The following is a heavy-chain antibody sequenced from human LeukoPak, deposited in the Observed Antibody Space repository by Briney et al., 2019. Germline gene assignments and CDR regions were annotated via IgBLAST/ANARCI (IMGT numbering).Heavy chain of an antibody. J-gene: IGHJ4*02. CDR3: VRKGASTWYLDF. V-gene: IGHV5-51*01. Sequence: GEPLKISCQGSGYPFTTYWIAWVRQMPGKGLEWMGVIYPADSDTRYSPSFQGQVTISADKSISTAYLQWSSLQASDTAIYYCVRKGASTWYLDFWGQGTLVTVSS. D-gene: IGHD2-2*01. CDR2: IYPADSDT. CDR1: GYPFTTYW.